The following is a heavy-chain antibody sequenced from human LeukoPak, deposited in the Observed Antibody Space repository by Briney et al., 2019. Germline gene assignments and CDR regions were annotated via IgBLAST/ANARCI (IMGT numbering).Heavy chain of an antibody. CDR2: IYYSGST. CDR3: ARNRGSSWYEYYFDY. D-gene: IGHD6-13*01. Sequence: SETLSLTCTVSGGSISSYYWGWIRQPPGKGLEWIGYIYYSGSTNYNPSLKSRVTISVDTSKNQFSLKLSSVTAADTAVYYCARNRGSSWYEYYFDYWGQGTLVTVSS. V-gene: IGHV4-59*01. J-gene: IGHJ4*02. CDR1: GGSISSYY.